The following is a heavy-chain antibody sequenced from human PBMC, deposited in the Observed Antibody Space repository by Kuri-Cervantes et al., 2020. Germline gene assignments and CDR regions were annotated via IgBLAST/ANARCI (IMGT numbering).Heavy chain of an antibody. J-gene: IGHJ4*02. CDR2: INPSGGST. V-gene: IGHV1-46*01. CDR3: AREGEMARDYFDY. CDR1: GYTFTDNY. D-gene: IGHD5-24*01. Sequence: ASVKVSCKASGYTFTDNYMHWVRQAPGQGLEWMGRINPSGGSTSYAQKFQGRVTMTRNTSISTAYMELSSLRSEDTAVYYCAREGEMARDYFDYWGQGTLVTVSS.